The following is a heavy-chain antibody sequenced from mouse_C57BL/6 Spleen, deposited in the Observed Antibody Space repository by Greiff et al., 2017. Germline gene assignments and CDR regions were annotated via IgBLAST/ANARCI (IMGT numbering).Heavy chain of an antibody. CDR2: ISGGGGNT. D-gene: IGHD4-1*01. V-gene: IGHV5-9*01. Sequence: EVNVVESGGGLVKPGGSLKLSCAASGFTFSSYTMSWVRQTPEKRLEWVATISGGGGNTYYPDSVKGRFTISRDNAKNTLYLQMSSLRSEDTALYYCAREKSYWYFDYWGQGTTLTVSS. CDR3: AREKSYWYFDY. CDR1: GFTFSSYT. J-gene: IGHJ2*01.